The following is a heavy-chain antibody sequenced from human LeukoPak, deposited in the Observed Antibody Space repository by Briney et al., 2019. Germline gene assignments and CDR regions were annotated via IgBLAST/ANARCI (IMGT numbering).Heavy chain of an antibody. D-gene: IGHD3-22*01. Sequence: GSSVKVSSKASGGTFSSYANSWVRQAPGQGLEWMGGLIPIFGTANYAQKFQGRVTITADESTSTAYMELSSLRSEDTAVYYCARDYDSSGYHTYYFDYWGQGTLVTVSS. CDR2: LIPIFGTA. CDR3: ARDYDSSGYHTYYFDY. CDR1: GGTFSSYA. J-gene: IGHJ4*02. V-gene: IGHV1-69*01.